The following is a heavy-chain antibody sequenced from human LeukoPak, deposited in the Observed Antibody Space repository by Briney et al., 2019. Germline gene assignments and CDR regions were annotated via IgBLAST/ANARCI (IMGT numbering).Heavy chain of an antibody. D-gene: IGHD6-19*01. CDR3: ARGLQENLAWLQAFSAFDI. Sequence: GASVKVSCKASGYTFINNWMHWVRQAPGQGLEWIGLINPTGTGTLYAQKFQGRVTMTTDTSTSTAYMELRSLRSDDTAVYYCARGLQENLAWLQAFSAFDIWGQGTMVTVSS. J-gene: IGHJ3*02. V-gene: IGHV1-46*01. CDR1: GYTFINNW. CDR2: INPTGTGT.